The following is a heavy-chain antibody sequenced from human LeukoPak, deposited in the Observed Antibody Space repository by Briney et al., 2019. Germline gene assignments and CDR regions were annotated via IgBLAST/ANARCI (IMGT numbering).Heavy chain of an antibody. Sequence: SETLSLTCTVSGGSISSSSCYWGWIRQPPGKGLEWIGSIYYSGSTYYNPSLKSRVTISVDTSKNQFSLKLSSVTAADTAVYYCARDRTAMAMKAVLDVWGKGTTVTVSS. V-gene: IGHV4-39*07. D-gene: IGHD5-18*01. CDR3: ARDRTAMAMKAVLDV. CDR1: GGSISSSSCY. J-gene: IGHJ6*04. CDR2: IYYSGST.